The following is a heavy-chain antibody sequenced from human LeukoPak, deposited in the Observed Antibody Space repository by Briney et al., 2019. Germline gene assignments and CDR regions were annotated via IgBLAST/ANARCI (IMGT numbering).Heavy chain of an antibody. CDR3: ARDLSSGGSCY. CDR2: IIPILGIA. D-gene: IGHD2-15*01. V-gene: IGHV1-69*04. J-gene: IGHJ4*02. Sequence: ASVKVSCKASGGTFSSSAISWVRQAPGQGLEWMGRIIPILGIANYAQKFQGRVTITADKSTSTAYMELSSLRSEDTAVYYCARDLSSGGSCYWGQGTLVTVSS. CDR1: GGTFSSSA.